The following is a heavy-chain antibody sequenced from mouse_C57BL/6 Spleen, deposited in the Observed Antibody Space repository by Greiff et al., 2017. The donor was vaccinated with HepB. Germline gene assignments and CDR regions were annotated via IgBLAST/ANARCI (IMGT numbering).Heavy chain of an antibody. Sequence: EVQVVESGGGLVQPGGSLKLSCAASGFTFSDYYMYWVRQTPEKRLEWVAYISNGGGSTYYPDTVKGRFTISRDNAKNTLYLQMSRLKSEDTAMYYCARQEGSSGYFDYWGQGTTLTVSS. CDR3: ARQEGSSGYFDY. CDR1: GFTFSDYY. J-gene: IGHJ2*01. CDR2: ISNGGGST. D-gene: IGHD3-2*02. V-gene: IGHV5-12*01.